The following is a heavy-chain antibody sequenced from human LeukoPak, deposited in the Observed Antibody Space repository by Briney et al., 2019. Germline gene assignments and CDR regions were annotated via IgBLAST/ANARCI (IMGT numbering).Heavy chain of an antibody. Sequence: SETLSLTCSVSGVSITSYYWGWIRQSPGRGLEWIAYMKYSGTTNSNPSLQSPVTMSIDASRAQFSLKLSSVTAADTAVYYCARQPGGYYYYGMDVWGQGTTVTVSS. D-gene: IGHD1-14*01. CDR2: MKYSGTT. V-gene: IGHV4-59*08. J-gene: IGHJ6*02. CDR1: GVSITSYY. CDR3: ARQPGGYYYYGMDV.